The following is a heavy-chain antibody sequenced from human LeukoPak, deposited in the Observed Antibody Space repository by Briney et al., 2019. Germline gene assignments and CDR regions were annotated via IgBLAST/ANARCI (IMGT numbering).Heavy chain of an antibody. CDR2: IYSGGST. CDR1: GFTVSSNY. CDR3: ARAEKYYYYGMDV. Sequence: PGGSLRLSCEASGFTVSSNYMSWVRQAPGRGLEWVSVIYSGGSTYYADSVKGRFTISRDNSKNTLYLQMNSLRAEDTAVYYCARAEKYYYYGMDVWGQGTTVTVSS. V-gene: IGHV3-53*01. J-gene: IGHJ6*02. D-gene: IGHD5-24*01.